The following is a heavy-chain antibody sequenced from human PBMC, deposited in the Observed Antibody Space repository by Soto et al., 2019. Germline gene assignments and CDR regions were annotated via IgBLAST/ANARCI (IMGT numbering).Heavy chain of an antibody. CDR2: INAGNGNT. CDR1: GYTFTSYA. V-gene: IGHV1-3*01. Sequence: ASVEVSCKASGYTFTSYAIHWVRQAPGQRLEWMGWINAGNGNTKYSQKFQGRVTITRDTSASTAYMELSSLRSGDTAVYYCARAFGYSSHLSPWGQGTLVTVSS. CDR3: ARAFGYSSHLSP. J-gene: IGHJ5*02. D-gene: IGHD5-18*01.